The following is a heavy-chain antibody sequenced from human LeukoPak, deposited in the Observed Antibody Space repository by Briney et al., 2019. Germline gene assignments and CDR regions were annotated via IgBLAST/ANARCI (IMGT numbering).Heavy chain of an antibody. CDR2: LKADGSEK. J-gene: IGHJ4*02. CDR3: ARVEILGDRSGYRPPHY. CDR1: GFIFSDYW. Sequence: GGSLRLSCAASGFIFSDYWMSWVRQAPGKGPEWVANLKADGSEKNYLDSVKGRFTISRDNDRNSIYLQMNSLRAEDMATYHCARVEILGDRSGYRPPHYWGQGTLVTVSS. D-gene: IGHD3-9*01. V-gene: IGHV3-7*01.